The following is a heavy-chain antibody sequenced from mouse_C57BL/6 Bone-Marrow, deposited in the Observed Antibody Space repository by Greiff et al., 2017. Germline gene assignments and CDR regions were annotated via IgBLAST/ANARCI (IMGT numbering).Heavy chain of an antibody. CDR3: ARRRVYFDV. J-gene: IGHJ1*03. Sequence: EVKLMESGGGLVKPGGSLKLSCAASGFTFSSYTMSWVRQTPEKRLEWVATISGGGGNTYYPDSVKGRFTISRDNAKNTLYLQMSRLRSEDTALYYCARRRVYFDVWGTGTTVTVSS. CDR2: ISGGGGNT. CDR1: GFTFSSYT. V-gene: IGHV5-9*01.